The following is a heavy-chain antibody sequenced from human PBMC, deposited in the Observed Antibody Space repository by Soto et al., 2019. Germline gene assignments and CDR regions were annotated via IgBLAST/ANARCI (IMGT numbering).Heavy chain of an antibody. CDR1: GFTFSSYA. V-gene: IGHV3-64*07. Sequence: EVQLVQSGGGLVQPGGSLRLSCAASGFTFSSYAMHWVRQAPGKGLEYASSISKDGGFTYYADSVKGRFTISRDNSKNMMYLQMGRRRVEGMAVYYCARGELTRAISAGMHEYWGPGALVTVSS. CDR2: ISKDGGFT. CDR3: ARGELTRAISAGMHEY. D-gene: IGHD2-2*01. J-gene: IGHJ4*02.